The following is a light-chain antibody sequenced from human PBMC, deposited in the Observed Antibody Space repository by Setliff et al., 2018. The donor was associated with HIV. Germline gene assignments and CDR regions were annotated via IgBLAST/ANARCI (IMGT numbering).Light chain of an antibody. CDR3: SSYTRSATYV. J-gene: IGLJ1*01. Sequence: QSALTQPASVSGSPGQSITISCTGTSNDVGAFNYVSWYQQHPGKAPKLIIYEVNSRPSGVSNRFSGSKSDNTASLTISGLQAEDEADYYCSSYTRSATYVVGTGTKV. CDR2: EVN. V-gene: IGLV2-14*01. CDR1: SNDVGAFNY.